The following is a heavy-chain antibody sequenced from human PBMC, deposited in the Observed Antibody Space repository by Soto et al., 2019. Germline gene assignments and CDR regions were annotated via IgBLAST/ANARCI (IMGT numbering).Heavy chain of an antibody. D-gene: IGHD3-16*01. CDR3: ARDRRSPYGVDF. Sequence: ASVKVSCKASGYIFTDHYIHWVRQAPGQGLEWMGWINPISGDTDYAQKFQGRVIMTRDTSILTAYMDLSRLKSDHTAAYYCARDRRSPYGVDFWGQGTTVTVSS. V-gene: IGHV1-2*02. CDR1: GYIFTDHY. CDR2: INPISGDT. J-gene: IGHJ6*02.